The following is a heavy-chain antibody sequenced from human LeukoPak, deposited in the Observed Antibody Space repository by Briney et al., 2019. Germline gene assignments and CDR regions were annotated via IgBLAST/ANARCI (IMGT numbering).Heavy chain of an antibody. D-gene: IGHD3-22*01. CDR3: ARQGRYYYDSSGPFDY. J-gene: IGHJ4*02. CDR2: IYPGDSDT. CDR1: GYSFISYW. Sequence: GESLKISCKGSGYSFISYWIGWVRQMPGKGLEWMGIIYPGDSDTRYSPSFQGQVTISADKSISTAYMQWSSLKASDTAIYYCARQGRYYYDSSGPFDYWGQGTLVTVSS. V-gene: IGHV5-51*01.